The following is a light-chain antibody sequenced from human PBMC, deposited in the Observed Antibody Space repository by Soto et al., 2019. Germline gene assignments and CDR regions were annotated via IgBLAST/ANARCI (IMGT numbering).Light chain of an antibody. CDR1: QSLSSNY. Sequence: EIVLTQSPGTLSLSPGERATLSCRASQSLSSNYLAWYQQKPGQAPRLLIYGASTRATGIPARFSGSGSGTDFTLSISNLQPEDLGTYYCQQTSSTPTFGGGTKVDIK. CDR3: QQTSSTPT. J-gene: IGKJ4*01. V-gene: IGKV3-20*01. CDR2: GAS.